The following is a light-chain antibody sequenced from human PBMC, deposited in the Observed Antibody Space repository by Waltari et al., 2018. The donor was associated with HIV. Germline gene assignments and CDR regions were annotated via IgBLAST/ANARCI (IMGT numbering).Light chain of an antibody. J-gene: IGKJ2*01. CDR1: QTINTY. CDR2: AAS. Sequence: DIQVTQSPSSLSASFGDRVIITCRANQTINTYLNWYQHQPGKAPKLLIYAASTLQNGVPPRVTGSGSGTEFTLTISRLQPEDFATYYCQQSYNFPFTFGPGTKLEIK. CDR3: QQSYNFPFT. V-gene: IGKV1-39*01.